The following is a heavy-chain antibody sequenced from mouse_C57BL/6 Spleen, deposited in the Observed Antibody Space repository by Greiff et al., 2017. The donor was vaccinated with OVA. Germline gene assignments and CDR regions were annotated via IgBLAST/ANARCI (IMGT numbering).Heavy chain of an antibody. Sequence: VKLVESGPGLVAPSQSLSITCTVSGFSLTSYGVHWVRQPPGKGLEWLVVIWSDGSTTYNSALKSRLSISKDNSKSQVFLKMNSLQTDDTAMYYCARHGNYVNYAMDYWGQGTSVTVSS. V-gene: IGHV2-6-1*01. D-gene: IGHD2-1*01. CDR3: ARHGNYVNYAMDY. CDR2: IWSDGST. CDR1: GFSLTSYG. J-gene: IGHJ4*01.